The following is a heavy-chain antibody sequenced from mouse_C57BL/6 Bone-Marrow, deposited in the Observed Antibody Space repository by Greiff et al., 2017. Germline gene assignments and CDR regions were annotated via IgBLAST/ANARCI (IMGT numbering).Heavy chain of an antibody. CDR1: GYTFTDYE. CDR3: MGDYGSSQSYFDY. Sequence: VKLMESGAELVRPGASVTLSCKASGYTFTDYEMHWVKQTPVHGLEWIGAIDPETGGTAYNQKFKGKAILTADKSSSTAYMELRSLTSEDSAVYYCMGDYGSSQSYFDYWGQGTTLTVSS. D-gene: IGHD1-1*01. J-gene: IGHJ2*01. V-gene: IGHV1-15*01. CDR2: IDPETGGT.